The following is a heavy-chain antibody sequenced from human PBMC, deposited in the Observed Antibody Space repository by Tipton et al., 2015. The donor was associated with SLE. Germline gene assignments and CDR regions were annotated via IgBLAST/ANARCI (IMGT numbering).Heavy chain of an antibody. CDR2: ISHSSSTM. J-gene: IGHJ4*02. Sequence: SLRLSCEASGFTFSSYAMIWVRQAPGKGLEWVAYISHSSSTMFYADSLKGRFTISRDNAKNTLFLQMNSLRAEDTAVYYCVRDSSGFYWGQGALVTVSS. CDR3: VRDSSGFY. V-gene: IGHV3-48*04. D-gene: IGHD6-19*01. CDR1: GFTFSSYA.